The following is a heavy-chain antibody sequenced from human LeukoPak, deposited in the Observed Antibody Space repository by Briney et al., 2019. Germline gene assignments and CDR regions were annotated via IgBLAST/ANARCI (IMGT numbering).Heavy chain of an antibody. CDR1: GGSISSSSYY. CDR3: ARIPPLYCSTSSCYSRSFDF. Sequence: MPSETLSLTCTVSGGSISSSSYYWGWIRQPPGKGLEWIGSFYYSGATYYNPSLKSRVTISEDTSVNQFSLRLSSVTAADTAVYYCARIPPLYCSTSSCYSRSFDFWGQGILVTVSS. D-gene: IGHD2-2*02. J-gene: IGHJ4*02. V-gene: IGHV4-39*07. CDR2: FYYSGAT.